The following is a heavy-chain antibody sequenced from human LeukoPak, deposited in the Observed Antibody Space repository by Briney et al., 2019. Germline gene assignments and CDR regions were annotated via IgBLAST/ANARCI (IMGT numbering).Heavy chain of an antibody. Sequence: SETLSLTCTVSGDSISGSNYHWRWIRQPPGKGVEWQEAGHHTGRAVYNPSRRGRTSVSVETSKNEFSQNLTAVAAAGTAGYNYEREPDAWGHGILVIVSS. CDR3: EREPDA. CDR2: GHHTGRA. CDR1: GDSISGSNYH. J-gene: IGHJ5*01. V-gene: IGHV4-39*07.